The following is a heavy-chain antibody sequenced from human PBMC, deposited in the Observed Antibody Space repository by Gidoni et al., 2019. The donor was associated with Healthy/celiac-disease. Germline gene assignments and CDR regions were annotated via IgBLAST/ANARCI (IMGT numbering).Heavy chain of an antibody. CDR3: ARLGYSSSWYGGNDY. D-gene: IGHD6-13*01. CDR1: GCSISSYY. CDR2: IYYSGST. V-gene: IGHV4-59*08. J-gene: IGHJ4*02. Sequence: QVQLQESRPGLVMPSETLSLTCTVSGCSISSYYWSWIRQPPGKGLEWIGYIYYSGSTNNNPSLKSRVTISVDTSKNQCSLKLSAVTAADTAVYYCARLGYSSSWYGGNDYWGQGTLVTVSS.